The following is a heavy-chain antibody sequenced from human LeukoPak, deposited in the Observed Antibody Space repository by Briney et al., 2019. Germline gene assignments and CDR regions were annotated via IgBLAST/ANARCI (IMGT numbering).Heavy chain of an antibody. D-gene: IGHD3-22*01. CDR3: ARDPEDYYESSAYYDGFDM. Sequence: GGSLRLSCAASGFSFSNYGMHWVRQAPGKGLEWVAFIRFDGTDEFYADSVKGRFTISRDNAKNSLYLQMNSLRAEDTAVYYCARDPEDYYESSAYYDGFDMWGQGTMVTVSS. CDR2: IRFDGTDE. CDR1: GFSFSNYG. V-gene: IGHV3-30*02. J-gene: IGHJ3*02.